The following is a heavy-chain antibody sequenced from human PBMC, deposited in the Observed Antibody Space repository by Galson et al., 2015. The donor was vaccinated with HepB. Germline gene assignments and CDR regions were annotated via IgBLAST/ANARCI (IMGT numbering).Heavy chain of an antibody. CDR2: INDEGISK. Sequence: SLRLSCAASGFTFSTHWMHWVRQAPGKGLVWVSLINDEGISKNYADSVKGRFTFSRDNAKNTLYLQMNSLRAENTAVYYCAGDPVVPAAIHYWGQGTLVTVAS. J-gene: IGHJ4*02. CDR1: GFTFSTHW. D-gene: IGHD2-2*02. CDR3: AGDPVVPAAIHY. V-gene: IGHV3-74*01.